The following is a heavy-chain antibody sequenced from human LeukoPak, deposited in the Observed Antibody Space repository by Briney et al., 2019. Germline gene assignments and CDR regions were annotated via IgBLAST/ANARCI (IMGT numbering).Heavy chain of an antibody. CDR2: FDPEDGET. D-gene: IGHD3-3*01. Sequence: ASVKVSCKASGDTFSSYGISWVRQAPGQGLEWMGGFDPEDGETIYAQKFQGRVTMTEDTSTDTAYMELSSLRSEDTAVYYCATAVITIFGVVIIPRAFDIWGQGTMVTVSS. J-gene: IGHJ3*02. V-gene: IGHV1-24*01. CDR1: GDTFSSYG. CDR3: ATAVITIFGVVIIPRAFDI.